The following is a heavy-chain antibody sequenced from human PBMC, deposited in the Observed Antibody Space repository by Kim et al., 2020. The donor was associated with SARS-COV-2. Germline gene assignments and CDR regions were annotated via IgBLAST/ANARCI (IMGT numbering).Heavy chain of an antibody. CDR3: ARHHPPYSSAAFDI. Sequence: SETLSLTCTVSGGSISTYYWSWIRQPPGKGLEWIGYIYYSGSTNYNPSLQSRVTISVDTFKNQFSLKLSSVTAADTAVYYCARHHPPYSSAAFDIWGQGTMVSVSS. V-gene: IGHV4-59*08. D-gene: IGHD6-19*01. CDR1: GGSISTYY. CDR2: IYYSGST. J-gene: IGHJ3*02.